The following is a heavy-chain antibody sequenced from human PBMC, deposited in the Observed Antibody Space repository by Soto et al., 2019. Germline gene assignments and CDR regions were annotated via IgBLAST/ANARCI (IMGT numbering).Heavy chain of an antibody. CDR2: INPNSGGT. J-gene: IGHJ6*03. D-gene: IGHD3-10*01. V-gene: IGHV1-2*04. Sequence: ASVKVSCKASGYTFTGYYMHWVRQAPGQGLEWMGWINPNSGGTNYAQKFQGWVTMTRDTSISTAYMELSRLRSDDTAVYYCARANGQYYYGSGSYLRDPDYYYMDVWGKGTTVTVSS. CDR1: GYTFTGYY. CDR3: ARANGQYYYGSGSYLRDPDYYYMDV.